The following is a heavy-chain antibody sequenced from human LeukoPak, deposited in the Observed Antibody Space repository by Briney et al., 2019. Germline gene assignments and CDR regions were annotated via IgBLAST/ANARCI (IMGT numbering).Heavy chain of an antibody. V-gene: IGHV4-30-4*08. Sequence: SETLSLTCTVSGGSISSGDYYWSWIRQPPGKGLEWIGYIYYSGSTHYNPSLKSRVTISVDTSKNQFSLKLSSVTAADTAVYYCARGPVIPAAIDDFWDYFDYWGQGTLVTVSS. CDR1: GGSISSGDYY. J-gene: IGHJ4*02. CDR2: IYYSGST. D-gene: IGHD2-2*01. CDR3: ARGPVIPAAIDDFWDYFDY.